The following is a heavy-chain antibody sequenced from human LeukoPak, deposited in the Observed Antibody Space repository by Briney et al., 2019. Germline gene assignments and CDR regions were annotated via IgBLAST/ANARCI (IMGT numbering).Heavy chain of an antibody. CDR2: ISSSSSYI. V-gene: IGHV3-21*01. CDR1: GFTFSSYS. CDR3: ARDCSGGSCYYSMAFDY. Sequence: GGSLRPSCAASGFTFSSYSMNWVRQAPGKGLEWVSSISSSSSYIYYADSVKGRFTISRDNAKNSLYLQMNSLRAEDTAVYYCARDCSGGSCYYSMAFDYWGQGTLVTVSS. D-gene: IGHD2-15*01. J-gene: IGHJ4*02.